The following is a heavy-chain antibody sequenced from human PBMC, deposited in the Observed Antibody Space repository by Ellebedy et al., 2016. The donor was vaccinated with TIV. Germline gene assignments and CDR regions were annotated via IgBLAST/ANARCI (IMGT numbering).Heavy chain of an antibody. D-gene: IGHD6-6*01. CDR1: GGSISSSSYY. J-gene: IGHJ5*02. V-gene: IGHV4-39*01. CDR2: IYYSGST. CDR3: ARHVDEYSSSKRFDP. Sequence: MPSETLSLTCTVSGGSISSSSYYWGWIRQPPGKGLEWIGSIYYSGSTYYNPSLKSRVTISVDTSKNQFSLKLSSVTAAEKAVYYFARHVDEYSSSKRFDPWGQGTLVTVSS.